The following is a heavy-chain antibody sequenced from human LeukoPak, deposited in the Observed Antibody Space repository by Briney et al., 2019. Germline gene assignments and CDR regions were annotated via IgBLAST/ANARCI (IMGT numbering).Heavy chain of an antibody. D-gene: IGHD6-13*01. V-gene: IGHV4-4*02. CDR2: IYHSGST. CDR3: ARATPYSSSWYGSFDY. Sequence: PSETLSLTCAVSGGSISSSNWWSWVRQPPGKGLEWIGEIYHSGSTNYNPSLKSRVTISVDKSKNQFPLKLSSVTAADTAVYYCARATPYSSSWYGSFDYWGQGTLVTVSS. CDR1: GGSISSSNW. J-gene: IGHJ4*02.